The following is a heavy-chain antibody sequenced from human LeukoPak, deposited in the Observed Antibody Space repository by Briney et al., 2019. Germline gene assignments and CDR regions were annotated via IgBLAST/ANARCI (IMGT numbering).Heavy chain of an antibody. CDR1: GLTLSNAW. V-gene: IGHV3-15*01. Sequence: GGPLTLFCAACGLTLSNAWMTWARQATGEGREWVGRIKSNTGGGTTDYAAPVKGRFTISRDDSKHTLYLQMNSLNTEDTAVYYCTREAVTANGYFDYWGQGTLVTVSS. CDR3: TREAVTANGYFDY. CDR2: IKSNTGGGTT. D-gene: IGHD2-21*02. J-gene: IGHJ4*02.